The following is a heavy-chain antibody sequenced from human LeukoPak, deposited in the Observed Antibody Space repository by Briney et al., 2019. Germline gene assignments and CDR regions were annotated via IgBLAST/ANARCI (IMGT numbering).Heavy chain of an antibody. J-gene: IGHJ5*02. CDR3: ARAPIAVAGIRFDNWFDP. D-gene: IGHD6-19*01. CDR2: INPSGGST. V-gene: IGHV1-46*01. Sequence: ASVKVSRKASGYTFTSYYMHWVRQAPGQGLERMGIINPSGGSTSYAQKFQGRVTMTRDTSTSTVYMELSSLRSEDTAVYYCARAPIAVAGIRFDNWFDPWGQGTLVTVSS. CDR1: GYTFTSYY.